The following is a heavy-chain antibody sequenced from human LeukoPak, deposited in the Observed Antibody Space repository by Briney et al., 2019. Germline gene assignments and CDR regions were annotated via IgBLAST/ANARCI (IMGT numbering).Heavy chain of an antibody. J-gene: IGHJ4*02. CDR1: GFNFSSYS. CDR2: ISSISGTI. Sequence: GGSLRLSCAASGFNFSSYSMNWVRQAPGKGLEWVSYISSISGTINYAASVKGRFTISGDNARNSLFLQMNSLRAEDTAVYYCARDHNYAFDYWGQGTLVTVSS. V-gene: IGHV3-48*01. CDR3: ARDHNYAFDY. D-gene: IGHD5-18*01.